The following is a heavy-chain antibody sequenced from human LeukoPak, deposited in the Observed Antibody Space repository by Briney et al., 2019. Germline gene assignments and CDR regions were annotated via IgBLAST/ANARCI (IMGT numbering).Heavy chain of an antibody. CDR2: ISAYNGNT. D-gene: IGHD3-10*01. CDR3: ARFRGAEPPSL. CDR1: GYTFTSYD. Sequence: ASVKVSCKASGYTFTSYDINWVRQATGQGLEWMGWISAYNGNTSYAQKLQGRVTMTTDTSTSTAYMELRSLRSDDTAVYYCARFRGAEPPSLWGQGTLVTVSS. V-gene: IGHV1-18*01. J-gene: IGHJ4*02.